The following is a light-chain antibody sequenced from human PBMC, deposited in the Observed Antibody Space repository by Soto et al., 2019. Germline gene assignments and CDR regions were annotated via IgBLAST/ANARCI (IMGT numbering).Light chain of an antibody. J-gene: IGKJ1*01. Sequence: EIVLTQSPGTLSLSPGERATLSCSASQSVSSTYLAWYQQKRGQAPRLLIYGASNSTTAIPDGLSGSGSGTDFTLTISRLEPEDFAVCSCQQYGGSRWTFGQGT. CDR3: QQYGGSRWT. CDR1: QSVSSTY. CDR2: GAS. V-gene: IGKV3-20*01.